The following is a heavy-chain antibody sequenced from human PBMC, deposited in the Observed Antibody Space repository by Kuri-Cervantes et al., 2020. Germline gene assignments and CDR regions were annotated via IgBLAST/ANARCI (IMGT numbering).Heavy chain of an antibody. CDR1: GFTFSNYA. D-gene: IGHD6-19*01. CDR3: AKEEWLVPSAEDY. Sequence: GGSLRLSCTASGFTFSNYAMSWVRQAPGKGLEWVSAISGSGGSTYYADSVKGRFTISRDNSKNTLYLQMNSLRAEDTAVYYCAKEEWLVPSAEDYWGQGTLVTVSS. CDR2: ISGSGGST. J-gene: IGHJ4*02. V-gene: IGHV3-23*01.